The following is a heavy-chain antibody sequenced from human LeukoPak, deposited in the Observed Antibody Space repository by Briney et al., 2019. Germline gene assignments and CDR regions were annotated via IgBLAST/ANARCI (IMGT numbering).Heavy chain of an antibody. CDR2: MNPNSGNT. J-gene: IGHJ4*02. CDR3: ARAPYSSSWGNEIDY. V-gene: IGHV1-8*02. Sequence: GASVTVSCKASGYTFTSYDINWVRQATGQGIAWMGWMNPNSGNTGYAQKFQGRVTMTRNTSISTAYMELSSLRSEDTAVYYCARAPYSSSWGNEIDYWGQGTLVTVSS. D-gene: IGHD6-13*01. CDR1: GYTFTSYD.